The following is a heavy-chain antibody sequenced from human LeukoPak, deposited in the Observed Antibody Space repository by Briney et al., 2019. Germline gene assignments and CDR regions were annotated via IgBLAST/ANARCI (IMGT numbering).Heavy chain of an antibody. CDR2: IKQDGNEK. CDR1: GFTFTAFW. Sequence: GGSLRLSCAASGFTFTAFWMHWVRQAPGKGLEWVANIKQDGNEKYYVDSVKGRFTISRDNAKNSLYLQMNSLRAEDTAVYYCARERDYGDYGGPLGYWGQGTLVTVSS. CDR3: ARERDYGDYGGPLGY. J-gene: IGHJ4*02. D-gene: IGHD4-17*01. V-gene: IGHV3-7*01.